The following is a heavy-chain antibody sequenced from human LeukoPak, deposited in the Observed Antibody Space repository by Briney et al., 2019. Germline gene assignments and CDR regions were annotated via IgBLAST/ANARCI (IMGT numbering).Heavy chain of an antibody. V-gene: IGHV3-30-3*01. J-gene: IGHJ4*02. Sequence: PGGSLRLSCAASGFTFSSYAMHWVRQAPGKGLEWVSVISYDGSNKYYADSVKGRFTISRDNSKNTLYLQMNSLRAEDTAVYYCAREGYSYGYETLNYFDYWGQGTLVTVSS. CDR1: GFTFSSYA. D-gene: IGHD5-18*01. CDR3: AREGYSYGYETLNYFDY. CDR2: ISYDGSNK.